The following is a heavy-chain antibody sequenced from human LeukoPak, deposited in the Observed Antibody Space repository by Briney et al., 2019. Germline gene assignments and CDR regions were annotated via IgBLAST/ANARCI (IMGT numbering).Heavy chain of an antibody. CDR3: ARQVGLYYFDY. V-gene: IGHV4-59*08. Sequence: SETLSLTCTVSGGSISSYYWSWIRQPPGKGLEWIGYIYYSGSTNYNPSLKSRVTISVDTSKNQFSLKLSSVAAADTAVYYCARQVGLYYFDYWGQGTLVTVSS. J-gene: IGHJ4*02. CDR2: IYYSGST. D-gene: IGHD1-26*01. CDR1: GGSISSYY.